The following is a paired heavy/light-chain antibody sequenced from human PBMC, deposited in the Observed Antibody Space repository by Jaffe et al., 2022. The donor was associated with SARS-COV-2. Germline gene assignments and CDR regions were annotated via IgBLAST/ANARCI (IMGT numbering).Light chain of an antibody. CDR1: QSVSSY. Sequence: EIVLTQSPATLSLSPGERATLSCRASQSVSSYLAWYQQKPGQAPRLLIYDASNRATGIPARFSGSGSGTDFTLTISSLEPEDFAVYYCQHRTNWPLTFGGGTKVEIK. CDR2: DAS. V-gene: IGKV3-11*01. J-gene: IGKJ4*01. CDR3: QHRTNWPLT.
Heavy chain of an antibody. CDR3: ARVGYNDWYFDL. Sequence: EVQLLESGGALVQPGGSLRLSCAASGFTFSMYDMTWVRQTPGKGLEWVLAFSGKTGGTTYADSVKGRFTISRDNSQNTVYLQMNSVRAGDTALYYCARVGYNDWYFDLWGRGTLVTVSS. V-gene: IGHV3-23*01. J-gene: IGHJ2*01. CDR1: GFTFSMYD. CDR2: FSGKTGGT. D-gene: IGHD5-12*01.